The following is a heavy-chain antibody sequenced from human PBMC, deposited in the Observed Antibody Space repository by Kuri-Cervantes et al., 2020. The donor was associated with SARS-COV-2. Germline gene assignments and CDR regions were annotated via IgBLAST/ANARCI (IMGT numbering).Heavy chain of an antibody. J-gene: IGHJ4*02. Sequence: SCTASGFTFGDYAMSWVRQAPGKGLEWVGFIRSKAYGGTTEYAASVKGRFTISRDDSKSIAYLQMNSLKTEDTAVYYCTGPTYSSSWYSSDWGKYWGQGTLVTVSS. CDR2: IRSKAYGGTT. V-gene: IGHV3-49*04. D-gene: IGHD6-13*01. CDR1: GFTFGDYA. CDR3: TGPTYSSSWYSSDWGKY.